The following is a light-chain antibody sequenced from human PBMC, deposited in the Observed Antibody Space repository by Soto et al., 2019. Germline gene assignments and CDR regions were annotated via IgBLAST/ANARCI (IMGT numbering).Light chain of an antibody. V-gene: IGKV1-39*01. CDR2: AAS. CDR1: QSISSY. J-gene: IGKJ2*01. Sequence: DIQMTQSPSSLSASVGDRVTITCRASQSISSYLNWYQQKPGKAPKLLIYAASSLQSGVPSRFSGSGSGTDFTLTISSLQPEDFATYYCQQIYSTRYTFGQGTKLESK. CDR3: QQIYSTRYT.